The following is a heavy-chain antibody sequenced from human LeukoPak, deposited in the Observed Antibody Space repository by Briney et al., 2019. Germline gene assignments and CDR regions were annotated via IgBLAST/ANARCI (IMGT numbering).Heavy chain of an antibody. CDR2: INPSGGST. V-gene: IGHV1-46*01. CDR3: ARGTMIATIKTEFDY. D-gene: IGHD3-22*01. J-gene: IGHJ4*02. Sequence: ASVKVSCKASGYTFTSYYMHWVRQAPGQGLEWMGIINPSGGSTSYAQKFQGRVTMTRDMSTSTVYMELSSLRSEDTAVYYCARGTMIATIKTEFDYWGQGTLVTVSS. CDR1: GYTFTSYY.